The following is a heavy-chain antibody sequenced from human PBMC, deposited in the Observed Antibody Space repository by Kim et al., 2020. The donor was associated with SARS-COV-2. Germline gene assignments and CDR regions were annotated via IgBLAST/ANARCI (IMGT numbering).Heavy chain of an antibody. CDR3: MRDPGTY. V-gene: IGHV3-7*01. D-gene: IGHD1-26*01. J-gene: IGHJ4*02. Sequence: GGSLRLSCVASGFTISTYWMTWVRQPPGKGLEWVGNIKEDGSEEYYADSVNGLFTITRDNAKNLLYLQMNSQRAEDTAVYYCMRDPGTYWRQGTLVIVSS. CDR1: GFTISTYW. CDR2: IKEDGSEE.